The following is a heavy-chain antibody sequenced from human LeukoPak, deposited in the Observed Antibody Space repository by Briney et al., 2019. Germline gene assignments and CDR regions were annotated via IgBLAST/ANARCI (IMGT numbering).Heavy chain of an antibody. D-gene: IGHD1-26*01. J-gene: IGHJ3*02. CDR3: AHWSSRGAFDI. V-gene: IGHV4-39*07. CDR1: GGSISSSSYY. Sequence: PSETLSLTCTVSGGSISSSSYYWGWLRQPPGKGLEWIGGIYYSGSTYYNPSLKSRVTISVDTSKNQFSLKLSSVTAADTAAYYCAHWSSRGAFDIWGQGTMVTVSS. CDR2: IYYSGST.